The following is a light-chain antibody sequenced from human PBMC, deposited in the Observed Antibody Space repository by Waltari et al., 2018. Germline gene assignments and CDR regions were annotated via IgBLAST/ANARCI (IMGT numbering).Light chain of an antibody. CDR2: GNS. J-gene: IGLJ2*01. CDR1: SSNIGAGYD. Sequence: QSVLTQPPSVSGAPGQRVTISCTGSSSNIGAGYDVHWYQQLPGTAPKLLICGNSKRPSGVPDRFPGSKSGTSASLAITGLQAEDEADYYCQSYDSSLSGVVFGGGTKLTVL. CDR3: QSYDSSLSGVV. V-gene: IGLV1-40*01.